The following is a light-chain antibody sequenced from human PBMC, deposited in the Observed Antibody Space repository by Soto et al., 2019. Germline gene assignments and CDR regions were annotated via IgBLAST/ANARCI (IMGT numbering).Light chain of an antibody. J-gene: IGKJ1*01. V-gene: IGKV1-5*03. CDR2: KAS. CDR1: QTISSW. Sequence: DIQMTQSPSTLSGSVGNRVTITCRASQTISSWLAWYQQKPGKAPMLLIYKASTLKSGVPSRFRGSVSGTEFTLTISSLQPDDFANYYSQHYNSYSEAFGQGTKVELK. CDR3: QHYNSYSEA.